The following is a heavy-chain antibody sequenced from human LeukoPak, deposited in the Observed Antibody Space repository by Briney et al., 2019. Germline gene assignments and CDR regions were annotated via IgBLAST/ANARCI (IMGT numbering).Heavy chain of an antibody. Sequence: GGSLRLSCAASGFSFSSYWMSWVRQAPGKGLEWVANIKQDGSEKYYVDSVKGRFTISRDNAKNSLYLQINSLRVEDTAVYYCARDLNYYDSSGYYNYWGQGSLVTVYS. J-gene: IGHJ4*02. CDR1: GFSFSSYW. V-gene: IGHV3-7*01. D-gene: IGHD3-22*01. CDR3: ARDLNYYDSSGYYNY. CDR2: IKQDGSEK.